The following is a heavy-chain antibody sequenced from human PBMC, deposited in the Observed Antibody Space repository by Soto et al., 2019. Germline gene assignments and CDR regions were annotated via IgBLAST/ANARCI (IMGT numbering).Heavy chain of an antibody. D-gene: IGHD6-19*01. J-gene: IGHJ5*01. V-gene: IGHV3-23*01. CDR2: ISETDGGT. CDR1: GFTFSNYA. Sequence: GGSLRLSRAASGFTFSNYAMNWVRQAPGKGLEWVSAISETDGGTYYADSVKGRFAISRDNSKNTLYLQIDGLRTEDTALYYCARKGGSVSPGNWFDSWGQGTLVTVSS. CDR3: ARKGGSVSPGNWFDS.